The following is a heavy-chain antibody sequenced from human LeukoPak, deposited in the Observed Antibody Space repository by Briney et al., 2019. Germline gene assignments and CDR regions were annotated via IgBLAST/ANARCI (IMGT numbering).Heavy chain of an antibody. CDR3: ARTGTMVRGVMGFDP. CDR1: GYSFTSYW. V-gene: IGHV5-51*01. CDR2: IYPGDSDT. D-gene: IGHD3-10*01. Sequence: GEPLKISCKGSGYSFTSYWIGWVRQMPGKGLEWMGIIYPGDSDTRYSPSFQGQVTISADKSISTAYLQWSSLKASDTAMYYCARTGTMVRGVMGFDPWGQGTLVTVSS. J-gene: IGHJ5*02.